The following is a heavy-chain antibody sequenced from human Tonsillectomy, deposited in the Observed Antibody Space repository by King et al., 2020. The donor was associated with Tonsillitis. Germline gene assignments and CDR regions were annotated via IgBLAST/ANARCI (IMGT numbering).Heavy chain of an antibody. CDR2: ISVSGGST. Sequence: DVQLVQSGGGLVQPGGSLRLSCAASGFTFSNYAMSWVRQAPGKGLEWVSAISVSGGSTYYADSVKGRFTISRDNSMNTLYLQMNSLRVEDTAVYKCAKVNTMTTVTTAYAFDVWGPGTLVTVSS. J-gene: IGHJ3*01. D-gene: IGHD4-11*01. CDR3: AKVNTMTTVTTAYAFDV. CDR1: GFTFSNYA. V-gene: IGHV3-23*04.